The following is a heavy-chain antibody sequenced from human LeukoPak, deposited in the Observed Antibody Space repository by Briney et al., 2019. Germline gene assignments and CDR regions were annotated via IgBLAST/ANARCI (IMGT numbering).Heavy chain of an antibody. D-gene: IGHD5-24*01. CDR1: GGTFSSYA. CDR2: IIPIFGTA. J-gene: IGHJ4*02. Sequence: SVKVSCKASGGTFSSYAISWVRQAPGQGLEWMGGIIPIFGTANYAQKFQGRVTITADESTSTAYMELSSLRSEDTAVYYCVPIGDGYNLDYWGQGTLVTVSS. V-gene: IGHV1-69*13. CDR3: VPIGDGYNLDY.